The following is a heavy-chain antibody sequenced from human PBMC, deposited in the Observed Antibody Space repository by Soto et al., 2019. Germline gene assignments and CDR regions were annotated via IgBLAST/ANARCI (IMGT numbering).Heavy chain of an antibody. D-gene: IGHD3-10*01. CDR2: IDPSGGRT. Sequence: RASVKVSCKASGYNFTTYYMHWVRQAPGQGLEWMGIIDPSGGRTTYAQKFQGRITMTRDTSRSIVYMELSSLRSEDTAMYYCAREVYTWGSGSPGVYWGQGTLVTVSS. CDR3: AREVYTWGSGSPGVY. J-gene: IGHJ4*02. CDR1: GYNFTTYY. V-gene: IGHV1-46*01.